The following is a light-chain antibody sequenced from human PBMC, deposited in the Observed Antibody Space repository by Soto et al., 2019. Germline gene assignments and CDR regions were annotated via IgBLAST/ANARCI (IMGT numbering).Light chain of an antibody. CDR3: QQYNKWPLT. CDR1: QSVSSN. J-gene: IGKJ1*01. Sequence: EIMMTQSPGTLSESPGERATLSCRASQSVSSNLAWYQQKPGQAPRLLIYAVSTRATGIPARFSGSGSVTEFTLTISSLQSEDFAVYYCQQYNKWPLTFGQGTKVEIK. V-gene: IGKV3-15*01. CDR2: AVS.